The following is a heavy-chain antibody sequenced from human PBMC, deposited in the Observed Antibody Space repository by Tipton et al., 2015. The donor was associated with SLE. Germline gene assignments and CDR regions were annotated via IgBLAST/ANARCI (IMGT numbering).Heavy chain of an antibody. V-gene: IGHV4-39*06. CDR1: GDSISNNNYY. CDR3: ARGTIEAAGAYGDTREFDY. Sequence: TLSLTCTISGDSISNNNYYWGWIRQPPGEGLELIGNINYSGTTYHNPSLKSRVTMSVDTSKNQFTLRLSSVTAADTAEYYCARGTIEAAGAYGDTREFDYWGQGMLVTVSS. D-gene: IGHD6-13*01. CDR2: INYSGTT. J-gene: IGHJ4*02.